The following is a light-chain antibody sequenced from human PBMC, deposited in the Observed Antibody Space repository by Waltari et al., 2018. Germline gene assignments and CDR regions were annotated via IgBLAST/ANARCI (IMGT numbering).Light chain of an antibody. Sequence: EIVLTQSPGTLSLYPGERATLSCRASQNIIKYLAWYQQKPGQSPRPLIYHTSTRAAGIPDRFSGSGSGTDFSLSISRLEPEDFAVYYCQHYVSLPATFGQGTKVEIK. CDR1: QNIIKY. V-gene: IGKV3-20*01. J-gene: IGKJ1*01. CDR2: HTS. CDR3: QHYVSLPAT.